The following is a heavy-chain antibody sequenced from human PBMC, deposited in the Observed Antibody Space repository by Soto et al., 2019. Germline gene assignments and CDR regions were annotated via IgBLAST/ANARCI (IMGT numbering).Heavy chain of an antibody. CDR2: ISGSGGST. D-gene: IGHD3-22*01. CDR3: AKGDSSGYYYYGMDV. V-gene: IGHV3-23*01. CDR1: GFTFSSYA. Sequence: GGSLRLSCAASGFTFSSYAMSWVRQAPGKGLEWVSAISGSGGSTYYADSVKGRFTISRDNSKNTLYLQMNSLRAEDSAVYYGAKGDSSGYYYYGMDVWGQGTTVTVSS. J-gene: IGHJ6*02.